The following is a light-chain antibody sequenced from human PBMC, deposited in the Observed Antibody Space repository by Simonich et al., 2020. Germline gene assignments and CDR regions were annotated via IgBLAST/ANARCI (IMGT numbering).Light chain of an antibody. V-gene: IGLV2-23*01. CDR1: SSDVGSYNL. J-gene: IGLJ2*01. Sequence: QSALTQPASVSGSPGQSITISCTGTSSDVGSYNLVSWYQQHPGKAPKLMIYEGSKRPSGVSNRFSGSKYGNTASLTIAGHQAEDEADYYCCSYAGSSTVVFGGGTKLTVL. CDR3: CSYAGSSTVV. CDR2: EGS.